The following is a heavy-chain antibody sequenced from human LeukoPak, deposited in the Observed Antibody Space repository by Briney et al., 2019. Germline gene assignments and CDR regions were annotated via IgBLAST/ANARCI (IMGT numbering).Heavy chain of an antibody. V-gene: IGHV4-61*02. CDR3: ARGPIVDTAMVRRRGYYYYMDV. J-gene: IGHJ6*03. CDR1: GGSISSGSYY. Sequence: SSETLSLTCTVSGGSISSGSYYWSWIRQPAGKGLEWIGRIYTSGSTNYNPSLKSRVTISVDTSKNQFSLKLSSVTAADTAVYYCARGPIVDTAMVRRRGYYYYMDVWGKGTTVTVSS. CDR2: IYTSGST. D-gene: IGHD5-18*01.